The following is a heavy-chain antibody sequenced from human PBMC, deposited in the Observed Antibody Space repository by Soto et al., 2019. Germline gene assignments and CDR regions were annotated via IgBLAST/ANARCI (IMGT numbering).Heavy chain of an antibody. CDR2: INQSGST. J-gene: IGHJ6*02. Sequence: SETLSLTCAVYGGSFSGYYWSWIRQPPGKGLEWIGEINQSGSTNYNPSLKSRVTISVDTSKNQFSLRLSSVTAADTAVYYCATITYGDYFYGLDVWGPGATVTVSS. D-gene: IGHD4-17*01. CDR1: GGSFSGYY. V-gene: IGHV4-34*01. CDR3: ATITYGDYFYGLDV.